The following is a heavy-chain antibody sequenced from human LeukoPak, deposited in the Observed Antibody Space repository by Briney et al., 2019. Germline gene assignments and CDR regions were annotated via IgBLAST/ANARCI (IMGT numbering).Heavy chain of an antibody. CDR1: GFTVSSNY. J-gene: IGHJ4*02. V-gene: IGHV3-66*04. CDR2: IYSGDST. CDR3: ASQTTATTSLPLDY. Sequence: PGGSLRLSCAASGFTVSSNYMSWVRQAPGKGLEWVSVIYSGDSTYYADSVKGRFTVSRDNSKNTLYLQMNSLRAEDTAVYYCASQTTATTSLPLDYWGQGTLVTVSS. D-gene: IGHD4-17*01.